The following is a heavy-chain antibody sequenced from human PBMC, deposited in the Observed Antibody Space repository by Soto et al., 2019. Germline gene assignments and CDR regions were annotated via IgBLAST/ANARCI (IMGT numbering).Heavy chain of an antibody. CDR1: GYTFTSYG. D-gene: IGHD2-2*01. Sequence: ASVKVSCKASGYTFTSYGISWVRQAPGQGHEWMGWINPNNGNTDYAQKLQGGVTMTTNTSISTAYMELSSLRSEDTAVYYCARAIRYCSSTSCYGGYYYMDVWGKGTTVTVSS. V-gene: IGHV1-18*01. CDR2: INPNNGNT. CDR3: ARAIRYCSSTSCYGGYYYMDV. J-gene: IGHJ6*03.